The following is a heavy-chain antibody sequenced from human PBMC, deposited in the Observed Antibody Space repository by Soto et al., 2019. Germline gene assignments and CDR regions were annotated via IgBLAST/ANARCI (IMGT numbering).Heavy chain of an antibody. D-gene: IGHD3-22*01. CDR1: GYTFTIYN. CDR3: ATPQDYDGCLNS. Sequence: ASVKLTCTTPGYTFTIYNIHWVRQAPGQRLEWMGWINVGNGNTRYSQKFQGRLTLTRDTPGNTAYLELNSLISEDTAVYYCATPQDYDGCLNSWGQGTLVTVSS. V-gene: IGHV1-3*01. CDR2: INVGNGNT. J-gene: IGHJ4*02.